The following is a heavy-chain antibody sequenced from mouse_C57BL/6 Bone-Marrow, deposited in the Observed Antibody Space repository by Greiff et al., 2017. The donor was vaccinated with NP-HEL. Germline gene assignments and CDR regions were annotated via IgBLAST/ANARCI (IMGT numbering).Heavy chain of an antibody. D-gene: IGHD1-1*01. J-gene: IGHJ2*01. Sequence: VQVVESGPELVKPGASVKISCKASGYAFSSSWMNWVKQRPGKGLEWIGRIYPGDGDTNYNGKFKGKATLTADKSSSTAYMQLSSLTSEDSAVYFCARGVYYYGSYFDYWGQGTTLTVSS. CDR3: ARGVYYYGSYFDY. V-gene: IGHV1-82*01. CDR1: GYAFSSSW. CDR2: IYPGDGDT.